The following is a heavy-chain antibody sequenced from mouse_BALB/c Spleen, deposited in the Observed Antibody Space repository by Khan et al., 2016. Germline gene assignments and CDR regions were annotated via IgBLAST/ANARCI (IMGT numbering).Heavy chain of an antibody. CDR3: ARDHDNDGDWLGRV. CDR2: MNTYTGEP. Sequence: QIQLVQPGPELKKPGETVKISCKASVYTFTNYGMNWVKHAPGKGLKWLGWMNTYTGEPTYADDFKGRFAFSLKTSASTAYLQLNNLKHQDTATDFGARDHDNDGDWLGRVRSAGTAVTASS. CDR1: VYTFTNYG. D-gene: IGHD2-4*01. J-gene: IGHJ1*01. V-gene: IGHV9-3-1*01.